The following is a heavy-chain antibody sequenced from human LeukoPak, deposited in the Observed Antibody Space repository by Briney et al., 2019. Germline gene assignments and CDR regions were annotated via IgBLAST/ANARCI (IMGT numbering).Heavy chain of an antibody. V-gene: IGHV4-61*01. CDR3: ARGYNSDDAFDI. CDR2: IYYSGGT. J-gene: IGHJ3*02. Sequence: PSETLSLTCTVSGGSVSSGSYYWSWIRQPPGKGLEWIGYIYYSGGTNYNPSLKSRVTISVDTSKNQFSLKLSSVTAADTAVYYCARGYNSDDAFDIWGQGTMVTVSS. CDR1: GGSVSSGSYY. D-gene: IGHD1-1*01.